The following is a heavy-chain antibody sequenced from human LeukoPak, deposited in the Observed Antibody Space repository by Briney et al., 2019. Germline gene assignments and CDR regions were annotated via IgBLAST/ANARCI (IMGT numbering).Heavy chain of an antibody. V-gene: IGHV1-2*02. CDR2: INPNSGGT. CDR3: AREGGTTGTTGYGELDY. CDR1: GYTFTGYY. D-gene: IGHD1-1*01. Sequence: ASVKVSCKASGYTFTGYYMHWVRQAPGQGLEWMGWINPNSGGTNYAQKFQGRVTMTRDTSISTAYMELSRLRSDDTAVYYCAREGGTTGTTGYGELDYWGQGTLVTVSS. J-gene: IGHJ4*02.